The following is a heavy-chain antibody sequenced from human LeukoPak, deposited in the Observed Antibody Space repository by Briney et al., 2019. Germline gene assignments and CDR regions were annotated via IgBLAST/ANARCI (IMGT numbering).Heavy chain of an antibody. J-gene: IGHJ4*02. D-gene: IGHD2-2*01. CDR2: ISYDGSNK. CDR3: ARAPLIVVVPAATYFDC. V-gene: IGHV3-30-3*01. CDR1: GFTFSSYA. Sequence: GRSLRLSCAASGFTFSSYAMHWVRQAPGKGLEWVAVISYDGSNKYYADSVKGRFTISRDNSKNTLYLQMNSLRAEDTAVYYCARAPLIVVVPAATYFDCWGQGTLVTVSS.